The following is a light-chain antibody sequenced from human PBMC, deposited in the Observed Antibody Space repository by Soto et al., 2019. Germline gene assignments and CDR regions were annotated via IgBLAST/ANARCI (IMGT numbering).Light chain of an antibody. CDR1: QGISSW. V-gene: IGKV1D-12*01. J-gene: IGKJ4*01. CDR2: AAS. Sequence: DLQMSQSPSSVSASVGARVTITCRASQGISSWLAWYQQKPGKAPNLLIYAASSLQSGVPSRFSGIVSGTDFTITISSLQPEDGATYYGQQANSFPLTFGEGTKVDIK. CDR3: QQANSFPLT.